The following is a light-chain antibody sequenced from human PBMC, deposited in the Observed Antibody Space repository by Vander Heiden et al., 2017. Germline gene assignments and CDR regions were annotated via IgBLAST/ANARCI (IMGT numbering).Light chain of an antibody. J-gene: IGLJ3*02. CDR1: TGAVTSGHY. CDR3: LLSYSGAHWV. V-gene: IGLV7-46*01. Sequence: QAVVTQEPSLTLSRGGTVTLTCGSSTGAVTSGHYPYWVQQKPGQAPRTLIYDTSNKHSWTPARFSGSLLGGKAALTLSGAQPEDEAEYYCLLSYSGAHWVFGGGTKLTVL. CDR2: DTS.